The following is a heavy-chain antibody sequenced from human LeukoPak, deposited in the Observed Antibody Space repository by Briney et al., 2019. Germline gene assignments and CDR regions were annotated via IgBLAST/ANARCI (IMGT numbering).Heavy chain of an antibody. CDR2: IIPILGIA. CDR1: GGTFSSYA. V-gene: IGHV1-69*04. D-gene: IGHD2-21*02. CDR3: ATVYFGGDCYSGVSYYYYYYGMDV. Sequence: SVKVSCKASGGTFSSYAISWVRQAPGQGLEWMGRIIPILGIANYAQKFQGRVTITADKSTSTAYMELSSLRSEDTAVYYCATVYFGGDCYSGVSYYYYYYGMDVWGQGTTVTVSS. J-gene: IGHJ6*02.